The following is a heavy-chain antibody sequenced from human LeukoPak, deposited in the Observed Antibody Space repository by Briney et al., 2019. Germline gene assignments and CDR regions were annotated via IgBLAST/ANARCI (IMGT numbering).Heavy chain of an antibody. CDR1: GFTFSSYD. V-gene: IGHV3-13*01. CDR3: ARAPRYCSSTSCPLDY. Sequence: GGSLRLSCAASGFTFSSYDMHWVRQATGKGLEWVSAIGTAGDTYYPGSVKGRFTISRENVKNSLYLQMNSLRAGDTAVYYCARAPRYCSSTSCPLDYWGQGTLVTVSS. D-gene: IGHD2-2*01. CDR2: IGTAGDT. J-gene: IGHJ4*02.